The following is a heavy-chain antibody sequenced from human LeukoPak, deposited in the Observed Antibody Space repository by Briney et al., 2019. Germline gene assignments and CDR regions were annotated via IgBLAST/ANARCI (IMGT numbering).Heavy chain of an antibody. CDR1: GASISSYY. CDR2: LYISGST. D-gene: IGHD3-10*01. J-gene: IGHJ4*02. V-gene: IGHV4-4*07. Sequence: NPSETLCLTCTVSGASISSYYYNWIRQTAGRGLEWIGRLYISGSTDYNPSLKSRVTISVDTSKNQFSLKLSSVTAADTAVYFCAGDLSGSLYFDYWGQGVLVTVSS. CDR3: AGDLSGSLYFDY.